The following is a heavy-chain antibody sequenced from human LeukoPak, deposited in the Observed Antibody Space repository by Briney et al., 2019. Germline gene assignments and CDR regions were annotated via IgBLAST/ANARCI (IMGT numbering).Heavy chain of an antibody. CDR3: AREGSSSWEDDY. CDR1: GGSISSYY. J-gene: IGHJ4*02. D-gene: IGHD6-13*01. Sequence: SETLSLTCTVSGGSISSYYWSWIRQPAGKELEWIGRIYTSGSTNYNPSLKSRVTMSVDTSKNQFSLKLSSVTAADTAVYYCAREGSSSWEDDYWGQGTLVTVSS. V-gene: IGHV4-4*07. CDR2: IYTSGST.